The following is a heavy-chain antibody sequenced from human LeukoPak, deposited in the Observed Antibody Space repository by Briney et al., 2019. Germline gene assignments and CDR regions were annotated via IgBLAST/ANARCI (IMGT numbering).Heavy chain of an antibody. Sequence: GGSLRLSCAASGFTFSSYSMNWVCQAPGKGLEWVSSISSSSSYIYYADSVKGRFTISRDNAKNSLYLQMNSLRAEDTAVYYCARESIAARRRLDFDYWGQGTLVTVSS. CDR1: GFTFSSYS. D-gene: IGHD6-6*01. J-gene: IGHJ4*02. CDR3: ARESIAARRRLDFDY. V-gene: IGHV3-21*01. CDR2: ISSSSSYI.